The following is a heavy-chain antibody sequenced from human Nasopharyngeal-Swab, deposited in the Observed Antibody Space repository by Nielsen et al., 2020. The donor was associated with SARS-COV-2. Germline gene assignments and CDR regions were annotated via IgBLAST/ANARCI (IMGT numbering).Heavy chain of an antibody. CDR2: IIPIFGTA. D-gene: IGHD5-12*01. CDR1: GGTFRREE. V-gene: IGHV1-69*13. CDR3: ARDRGSNFDY. J-gene: IGHJ4*02. Sequence: SVKVSCKASGGTFRREERRGEREGKGQGLEWMGGIIPIFGTANYAQKFQGRVTITADESTSTAYMELSSLRSEDTAVYYCARDRGSNFDYWGQGTLVTV.